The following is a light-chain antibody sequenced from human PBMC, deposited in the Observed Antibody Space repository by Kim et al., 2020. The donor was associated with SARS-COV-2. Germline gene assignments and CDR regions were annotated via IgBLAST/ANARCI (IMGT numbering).Light chain of an antibody. CDR3: QQYSSSPRT. CDR2: GAS. Sequence: LSPGERATLSCKASQSITSNYLAWYQQKPGQAPRLLIYGASNRATGIPDRFGGSGSGTDFTLTITRLEPEDFAVYYCQQYSSSPRTFGQGTKLEI. J-gene: IGKJ2*02. V-gene: IGKV3-20*01. CDR1: QSITSNY.